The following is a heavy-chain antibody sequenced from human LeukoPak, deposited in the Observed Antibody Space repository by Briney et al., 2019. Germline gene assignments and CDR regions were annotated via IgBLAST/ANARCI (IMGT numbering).Heavy chain of an antibody. D-gene: IGHD3-10*01. CDR3: ARARLHHTYGSGTNFDY. Sequence: GGSLRLSCAASGFTFSSYWMHWVRHAPGKGLVWVSRINSDGSSTSYADSVKGRFTISRDNAKNTLYLQMNSLRAEDTAVYYCARARLHHTYGSGTNFDYWGQGTLVTVSS. CDR2: INSDGSST. CDR1: GFTFSSYW. J-gene: IGHJ4*02. V-gene: IGHV3-74*01.